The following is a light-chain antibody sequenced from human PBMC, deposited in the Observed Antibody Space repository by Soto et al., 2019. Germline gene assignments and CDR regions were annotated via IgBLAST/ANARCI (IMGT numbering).Light chain of an antibody. V-gene: IGKV3-15*01. CDR3: PEQCKHPCT. CDR2: GAS. Sequence: EIVVPQSPDTLSMSPGERAALSCRASQSVSSNLAWYQQKPGQAPRLLIYGASTRATGIPSRFSGSGSGTEFSLTISSFLSKDFAAYYFPEQCKHPCTFA. J-gene: IGKJ5*01. CDR1: QSVSSN.